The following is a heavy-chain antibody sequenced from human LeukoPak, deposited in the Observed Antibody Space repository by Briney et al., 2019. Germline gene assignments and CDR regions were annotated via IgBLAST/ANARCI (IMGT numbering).Heavy chain of an antibody. CDR2: IIPILGIA. CDR1: GGTFSSYA. Sequence: GASVKVSCKASGGTFSSYAISWMRQAPGQGLEWMGRIIPILGIANYAQKFQGRVTITADKSTSTAYMELSSLRSEDTAVYYCARGQAAAGTLDYWGQGTLVTVSS. D-gene: IGHD6-13*01. CDR3: ARGQAAAGTLDY. J-gene: IGHJ4*02. V-gene: IGHV1-69*04.